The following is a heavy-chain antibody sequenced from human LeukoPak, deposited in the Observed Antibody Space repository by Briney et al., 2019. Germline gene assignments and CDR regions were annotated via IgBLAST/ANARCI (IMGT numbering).Heavy chain of an antibody. CDR3: AKDTGQHLVGGYYFDY. J-gene: IGHJ4*02. CDR2: ISGSGGST. Sequence: GGSLRLSCAASGFTFSTYGMSWVRQAPGKGLEWVSAISGSGGSTYYADSVKGRFIISRDNSKNTLYLQMNSLRAEDTAVYYCAKDTGQHLVGGYYFDYWGQGTLVTVSS. V-gene: IGHV3-23*01. CDR1: GFTFSTYG. D-gene: IGHD2-21*01.